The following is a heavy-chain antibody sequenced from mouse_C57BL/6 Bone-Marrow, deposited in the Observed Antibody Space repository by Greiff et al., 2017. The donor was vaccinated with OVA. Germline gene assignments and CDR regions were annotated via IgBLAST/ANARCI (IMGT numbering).Heavy chain of an antibody. J-gene: IGHJ2*01. CDR1: GFTFSSYA. CDR2: ISDGGSYT. D-gene: IGHD2-4*01. Sequence: EVHLVESGGGLVKPGGSLTLSCAASGFTFSSYAMSWVRRTPEKRLEWVATISDGGSYTYYPDNVKGRFTISRDNAKNNLYLQMSHLKSEDTAMYNSARDDYGDYFDYWGQGTTLTVSS. CDR3: ARDDYGDYFDY. V-gene: IGHV5-4*01.